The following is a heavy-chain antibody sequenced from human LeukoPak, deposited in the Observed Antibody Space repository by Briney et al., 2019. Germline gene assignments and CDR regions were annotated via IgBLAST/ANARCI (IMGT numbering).Heavy chain of an antibody. V-gene: IGHV1-8*01. CDR2: MNPNSGNT. Sequence: ASVKVSCKASGYTFTSYDINWVRQATGQGLEWMGWMNPNSGNTGYAQKFQGRVTMTRNTSISTAYMELSSLRSEDTAVYYCARVRLYYYYTDVWGKGTTVTVSS. J-gene: IGHJ6*03. CDR1: GYTFTSYD. CDR3: ARVRLYYYYTDV.